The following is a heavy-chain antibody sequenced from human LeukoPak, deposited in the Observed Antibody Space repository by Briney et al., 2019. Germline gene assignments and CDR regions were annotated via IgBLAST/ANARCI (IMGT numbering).Heavy chain of an antibody. D-gene: IGHD3-22*01. CDR3: ARDYYYDSSVAFDI. V-gene: IGHV4-4*07. CDR1: GGSISSYY. Sequence: TSSETLSLTCTVSGGSISSYYWSWIRQPAGKGLEWIGRIYTSGSTNYNPSLKSRVTMSVDTSKNQFSLKLSSVTAADTAVYYCARDYYYDSSVAFDIWGQGTMVTVSS. J-gene: IGHJ3*02. CDR2: IYTSGST.